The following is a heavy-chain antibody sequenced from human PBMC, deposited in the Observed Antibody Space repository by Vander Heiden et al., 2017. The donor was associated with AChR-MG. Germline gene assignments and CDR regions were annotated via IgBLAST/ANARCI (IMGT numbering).Heavy chain of an antibody. CDR1: GGSISSSSYY. D-gene: IGHD3-22*01. CDR3: ARHGPITMIVVGNYYYYGMDV. V-gene: IGHV4-39*01. CDR2: IYYSGST. J-gene: IGHJ6*02. Sequence: QLQLQESGPGLVKPSETLSLTCTVSGGSISSSSYYWGWIRQPPGKGLEWIGSIYYSGSTYYNPSLKSRVTISVDTSKNQFSLKLSSVTAADTAVYYCARHGPITMIVVGNYYYYGMDVWGQGTTVTVSS.